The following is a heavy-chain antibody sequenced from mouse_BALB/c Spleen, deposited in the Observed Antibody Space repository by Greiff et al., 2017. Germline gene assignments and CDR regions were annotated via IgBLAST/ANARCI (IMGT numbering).Heavy chain of an antibody. D-gene: IGHD1-2*01. CDR1: GYSFTSYW. CDR2: IDPSDSET. J-gene: IGHJ4*01. Sequence: QVQLQQSGPQLVRPGASVKISCKASGYSFTSYWMHWVKQRPGQGLEWIGMIDPSDSETRLNQKFKDKATLTVDKSSSTAYMQLSSPTSEDSAVYYCARGYGGGYYAMDYWGKEPQSPSPQ. CDR3: ARGYGGGYYAMDY. V-gene: IGHV1S127*01.